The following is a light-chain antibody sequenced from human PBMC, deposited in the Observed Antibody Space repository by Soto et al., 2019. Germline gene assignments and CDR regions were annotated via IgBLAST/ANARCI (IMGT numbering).Light chain of an antibody. CDR2: EGS. CDR3: CSYAGSSTSV. CDR1: SSDVGXXXL. Sequence: QSVLTQPASVSGSPGQSIXXXCXXTSSDVGXXXLVSWYQQHPGKAPKLMIYEGSKRPSGVSNRFSGSKSGNTASLTIXGLXAEDEADYYCCSYAGSSTSVFGTGTKVTVL. J-gene: IGLJ1*01. V-gene: IGLV2-23*01.